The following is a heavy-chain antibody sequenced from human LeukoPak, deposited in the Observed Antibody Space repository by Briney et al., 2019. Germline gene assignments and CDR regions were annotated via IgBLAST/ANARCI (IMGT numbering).Heavy chain of an antibody. CDR2: ISWNSGSI. CDR3: AKGHCSSTSCFPHYYYYMDV. D-gene: IGHD2-2*01. J-gene: IGHJ6*03. CDR1: GFTFDDYA. Sequence: GGSLRLSCAASGFTFDDYAMHWVRQAPGKGLEWVSGISWNSGSIGYADSVKGRFTISRDNAKNSLYLQMNSLRAEDTALYYCAKGHCSSTSCFPHYYYYMDVWGKGTTVTVSS. V-gene: IGHV3-9*01.